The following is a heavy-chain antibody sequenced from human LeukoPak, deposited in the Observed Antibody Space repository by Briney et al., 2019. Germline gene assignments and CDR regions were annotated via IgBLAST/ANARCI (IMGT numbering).Heavy chain of an antibody. CDR1: GFTFSSYG. CDR3: AKDLGGYCSSTSCLA. Sequence: GGSLRLSCAASGFTFSSYGMHWVRQAPGKGLEWVAFIRYDGSNKYYADSVKGRFTISRDNSKNTLYLQMNSLRAEDTAVYYCAKDLGGYCSSTSCLAWGQGTLVTVSS. J-gene: IGHJ4*02. D-gene: IGHD2-2*01. V-gene: IGHV3-30*02. CDR2: IRYDGSNK.